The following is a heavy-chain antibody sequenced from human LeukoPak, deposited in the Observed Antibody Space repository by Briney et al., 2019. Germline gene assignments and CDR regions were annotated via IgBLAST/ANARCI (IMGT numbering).Heavy chain of an antibody. CDR2: IIPIFGTA. Sequence: SVKVSCKASGGTFSSYAISWVRQAPGQGLEWMGGIIPIFGTANYAQRFQGRVTITADKSTSTAYMELSSLRSEDTAVYYCARSGYSGYEPNYYYYYMDVWGKGTTVTVSS. CDR3: ARSGYSGYEPNYYYYYMDV. CDR1: GGTFSSYA. V-gene: IGHV1-69*06. J-gene: IGHJ6*03. D-gene: IGHD5-12*01.